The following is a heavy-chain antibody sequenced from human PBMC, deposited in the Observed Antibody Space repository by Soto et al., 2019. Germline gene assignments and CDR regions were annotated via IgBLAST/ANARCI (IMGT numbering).Heavy chain of an antibody. CDR2: INPNSGGT. CDR1: GYTFTVYY. Sequence: ASVKVSCKASGYTFTVYYMHCVRQSPGQGLEWMGWINPNSGGTNYAQKFQGRVTMTRDTSISTAYMELSRLRSDDTAVYYCATAVYYDSSGYYSDYWRQGTLVTVSS. CDR3: ATAVYYDSSGYYSDY. J-gene: IGHJ4*02. V-gene: IGHV1-2*02. D-gene: IGHD3-22*01.